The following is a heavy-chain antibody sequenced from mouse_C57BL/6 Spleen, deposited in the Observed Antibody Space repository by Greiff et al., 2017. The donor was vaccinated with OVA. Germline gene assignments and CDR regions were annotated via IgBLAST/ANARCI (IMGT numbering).Heavy chain of an antibody. CDR3: ARSVTTADYYAMDD. Sequence: QVQLKESGPGLVQPSQSLSITCTVSGFSLTSYGVHWVRQSPGKGLEWLGVIWSGGSTDYNAAFITRLSIIKDNSKSQVFFKMNSLQADDTAIYYCARSVTTADYYAMDDWGQGTSVTVSS. D-gene: IGHD2-2*01. CDR2: IWSGGST. V-gene: IGHV2-2*01. CDR1: GFSLTSYG. J-gene: IGHJ4*01.